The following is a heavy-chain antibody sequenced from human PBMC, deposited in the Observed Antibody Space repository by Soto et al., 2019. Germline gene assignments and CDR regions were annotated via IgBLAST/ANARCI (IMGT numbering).Heavy chain of an antibody. CDR3: ARDVFDQ. Sequence: ASVKVSCKASGYSFIGYGISWVRQAPAQGLEWIGWISTYKDYTHPAQKFEGRVFMTTDTSTSTAYLELTTLRSNDTAMYYCARDVFDQWGQGTMVTVSS. CDR1: GYSFIGYG. V-gene: IGHV1-18*04. J-gene: IGHJ4*03. CDR2: ISTYKDYT.